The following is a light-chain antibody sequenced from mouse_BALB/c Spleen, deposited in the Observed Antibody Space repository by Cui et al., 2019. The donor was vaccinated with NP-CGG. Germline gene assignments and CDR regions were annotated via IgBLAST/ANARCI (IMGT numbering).Light chain of an antibody. CDR3: ALWYSNRWV. V-gene: IGLV1*01. J-gene: IGLJ1*01. Sequence: QAVFPQESALTPFPGETVTHTWCPSSGAVTTSNYANWVQEKPDHLFTGLIGGTSNRVPGVPARFSGSLIGDKAALTITGAQTEDEAIYFCALWYSNRWVFGGGTKLTVL. CDR1: SGAVTTSNY. CDR2: GTS.